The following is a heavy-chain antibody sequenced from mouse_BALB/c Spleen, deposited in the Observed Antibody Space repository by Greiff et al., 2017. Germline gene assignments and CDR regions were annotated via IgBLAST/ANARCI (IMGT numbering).Heavy chain of an antibody. CDR2: IWGDGST. J-gene: IGHJ4*01. CDR3: ARGDYRYDVGYAMDY. D-gene: IGHD2-14*01. V-gene: IGHV2-6-7*01. CDR1: GFSLTGYG. Sequence: VQLQQSGPGLVAPSQSLSITCTVSGFSLTGYGVNWVRQPPGKGLEWLGMIWGDGSTDYNSALKSRLSISKDNSKSQVFLKMNSLQTDDTARYYCARGDYRYDVGYAMDYWGQGTSVTVSS.